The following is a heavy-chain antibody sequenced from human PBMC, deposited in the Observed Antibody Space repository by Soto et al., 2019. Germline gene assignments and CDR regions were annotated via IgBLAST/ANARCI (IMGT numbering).Heavy chain of an antibody. J-gene: IGHJ6*02. Sequence: SVKVSCKASGGTFSSYAISWVRQAPGQGLEWMGGIIPIFGTANYAQKFQGRVTITADESTSTAYMELSSLRSEDTAVYYCARGGGGAEYYYYGMDVWGQGTTVTVSS. CDR1: GGTFSSYA. V-gene: IGHV1-69*13. CDR3: ARGGGGAEYYYYGMDV. D-gene: IGHD3-10*01. CDR2: IIPIFGTA.